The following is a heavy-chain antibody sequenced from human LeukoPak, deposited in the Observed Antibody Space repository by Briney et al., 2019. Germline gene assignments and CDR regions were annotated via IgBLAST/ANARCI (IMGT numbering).Heavy chain of an antibody. CDR1: GFTFSSYA. Sequence: GGSLRLSCAASGFTFSSYAMSWVRQAPEKGLEWVSAISGSGSGGSTYYADSVKGRFTISRDNSKNTLYLQMNSLRAEDTAVYYCAKDLDIVATYSYYYGMDVWGQGTTVTVSS. D-gene: IGHD5-12*01. CDR2: ISGSGSGGST. V-gene: IGHV3-23*01. CDR3: AKDLDIVATYSYYYGMDV. J-gene: IGHJ6*02.